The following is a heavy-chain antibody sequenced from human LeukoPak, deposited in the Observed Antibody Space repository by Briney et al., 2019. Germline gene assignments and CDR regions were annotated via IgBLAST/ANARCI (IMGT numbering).Heavy chain of an antibody. CDR2: ISTSSSHI. CDR3: VRSYYGMDV. Sequence: PGGSLRLSCAASGCTFRSYSMNWVRQAPGMGLEWVSSISTSSSHIYYADSVEGRFTISRDNAKSSLYLQMNSLRAEDTAVYYCVRSYYGMDVWGQGTTVSVSS. V-gene: IGHV3-21*01. J-gene: IGHJ6*02. CDR1: GCTFRSYS.